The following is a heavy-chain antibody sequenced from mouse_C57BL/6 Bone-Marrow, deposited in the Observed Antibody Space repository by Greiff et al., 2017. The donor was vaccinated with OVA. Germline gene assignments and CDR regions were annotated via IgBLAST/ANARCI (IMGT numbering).Heavy chain of an antibody. CDR1: GYTFTSYW. J-gene: IGHJ3*01. CDR2: IDPSDSYT. Sequence: QVQLQQPGAELVMPGASVKLSCKASGYTFTSYWMHWVKQRPGQGLEWIGEIDPSDSYTNYNQKFKGKSTLTVDKSSSTAYMQLSSLTSEDSAVYYCAREGWFAYCGQGTLVTVSA. V-gene: IGHV1-69*01. CDR3: AREGWFAY.